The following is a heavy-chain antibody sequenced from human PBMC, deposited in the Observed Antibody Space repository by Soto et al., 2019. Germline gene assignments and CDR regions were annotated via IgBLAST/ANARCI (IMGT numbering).Heavy chain of an antibody. V-gene: IGHV3-9*01. CDR1: GIAFDDYV. Sequence: GGSMRLSCAASGIAFDDYVMHWVRQPPGRGLEWVSGITWNGGTIRYVDSVKGRFTISRDNADNSLYLQMNSLRPEDTAVYYCAKGGSAALIAPSGRDNWFDPWGQGTQVTVSS. J-gene: IGHJ5*02. CDR3: AKGGSAALIAPSGRDNWFDP. D-gene: IGHD6-13*01. CDR2: ITWNGGTI.